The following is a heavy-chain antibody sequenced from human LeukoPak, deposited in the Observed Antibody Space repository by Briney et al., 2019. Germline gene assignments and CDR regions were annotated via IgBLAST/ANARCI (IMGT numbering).Heavy chain of an antibody. Sequence: PSETLSLTCAVYGGSFSGYYWSWIRQPPGKGLEWIGEINHSGSTNYNPSPKSRVTISVDTSKNQFSLKLSSVTAADTAVYYCARYYSSTPPYYFDYWGQGTLVTVSS. J-gene: IGHJ4*02. D-gene: IGHD6-19*01. CDR3: ARYYSSTPPYYFDY. CDR1: GGSFSGYY. V-gene: IGHV4-34*01. CDR2: INHSGST.